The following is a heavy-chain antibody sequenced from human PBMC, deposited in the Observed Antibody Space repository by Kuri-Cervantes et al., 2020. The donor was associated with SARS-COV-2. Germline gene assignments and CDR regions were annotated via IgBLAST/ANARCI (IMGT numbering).Heavy chain of an antibody. V-gene: IGHV4-4*02. Sequence: SETLSLTCAVSGGSISSSNWWSWVRQPPGKGLEWIGEIYYSGSTYYNPSLKSRVTISVDTSKNQFSLKLSSVTAADTAVYYCATSGYYDFWSGYYFDYWGQGTLVTVSS. CDR3: ATSGYYDFWSGYYFDY. CDR1: GGSISSSNW. CDR2: IYYSGST. J-gene: IGHJ4*02. D-gene: IGHD3-3*01.